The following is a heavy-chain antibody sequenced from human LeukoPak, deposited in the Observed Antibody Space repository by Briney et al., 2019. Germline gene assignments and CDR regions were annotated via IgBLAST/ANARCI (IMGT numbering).Heavy chain of an antibody. Sequence: GGSLRLSCAASGFTFSSYSMNWVRQAPGKGLEWVSAISGSGGSTYYADSVKGRFTISRDNSKNTLYLQMNSLRAEDTAVYYCAKYSGNTYYYYYMDVWGKGTTVTVSS. CDR1: GFTFSSYS. V-gene: IGHV3-23*01. D-gene: IGHD1-26*01. J-gene: IGHJ6*03. CDR3: AKYSGNTYYYYYMDV. CDR2: ISGSGGST.